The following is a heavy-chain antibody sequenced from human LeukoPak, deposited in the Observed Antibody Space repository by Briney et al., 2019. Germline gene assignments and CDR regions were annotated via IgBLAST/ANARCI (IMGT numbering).Heavy chain of an antibody. J-gene: IGHJ6*02. CDR2: IYYSGST. D-gene: IGHD5-18*01. Sequence: NPSETLSLTCTVSGGSISSYYWSRIRQPPGKGLEWIGYIYYSGSTNYNPSLKSRVTISVDTSKNQFSLKLSSVTAADTAIYYCARGSGRYSYVYYYYGMDVWGQGTTVTVSS. CDR1: GGSISSYY. CDR3: ARGSGRYSYVYYYYGMDV. V-gene: IGHV4-59*08.